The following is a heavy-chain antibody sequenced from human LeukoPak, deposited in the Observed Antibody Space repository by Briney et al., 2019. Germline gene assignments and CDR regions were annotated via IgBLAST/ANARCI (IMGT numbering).Heavy chain of an antibody. D-gene: IGHD3-9*01. CDR1: GFTVSSNY. CDR2: IYSGGST. CDR3: ASPGIRYFDWLPHPFDY. Sequence: PGGSLRLSCAASGFTVSSNYMSWVRQAPGKGLEWVSVIYSGGSTYYADSVKGRFTISRDNSKNTLYLQMNSLRAEDTAVYYRASPGIRYFDWLPHPFDYWGQGTLVTVSS. V-gene: IGHV3-53*01. J-gene: IGHJ4*02.